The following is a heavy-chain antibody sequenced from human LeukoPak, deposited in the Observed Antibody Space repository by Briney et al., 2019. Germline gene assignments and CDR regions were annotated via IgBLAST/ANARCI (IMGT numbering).Heavy chain of an antibody. CDR1: GYTFTSYG. J-gene: IGHJ3*02. D-gene: IGHD2-2*01. V-gene: IGHV1-18*01. CDR2: ISAYNGNT. Sequence: ASVKVSCKASGYTFTSYGISWVRQAPGQGLEWMGWISAYNGNTNYAQKLQGRVTMTTDTSTSTAYMELRSLRSDDTAVYYCAAVGCGTSCYYAFDIWGQGTMVTVSS. CDR3: AAVGCGTSCYYAFDI.